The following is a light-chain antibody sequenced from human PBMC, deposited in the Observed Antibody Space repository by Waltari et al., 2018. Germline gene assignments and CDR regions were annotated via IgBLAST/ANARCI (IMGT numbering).Light chain of an antibody. CDR2: ATS. Sequence: EIVLTQSPASLSLSPGDRATLSCRASQSVGRTLAWYQQRPGQAPRLLIYATSSRATGIADRFSGSGSGTDFSLTISRLEPEDFAVYYCQKYGTRPATFGQGTKVEVK. V-gene: IGKV3-20*01. CDR3: QKYGTRPAT. CDR1: QSVGRT. J-gene: IGKJ1*01.